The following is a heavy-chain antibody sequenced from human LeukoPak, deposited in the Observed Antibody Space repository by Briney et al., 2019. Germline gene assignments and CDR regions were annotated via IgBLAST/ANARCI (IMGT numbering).Heavy chain of an antibody. V-gene: IGHV3-23*01. Sequence: GGSLRLSCAASGFTFTIYAMNWVRQSPGKGLEWVSSISDSGDRTYYADSVKGRFTISRDNSRNTLYLQVNSLRAEDTAVYYCAKSGSVPPDYWGQGTLVTVSS. CDR2: ISDSGDRT. J-gene: IGHJ4*02. CDR1: GFTFTIYA. D-gene: IGHD2-2*01. CDR3: AKSGSVPPDY.